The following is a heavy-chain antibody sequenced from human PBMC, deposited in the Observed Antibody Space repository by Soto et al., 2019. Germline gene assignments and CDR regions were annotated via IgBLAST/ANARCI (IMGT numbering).Heavy chain of an antibody. CDR3: AKQGAMITFGGVIPHDAFDI. J-gene: IGHJ3*02. CDR1: GFTFSSYG. Sequence: QVQLVESGGGVVQPGRSLRLSCAASGFTFSSYGMHWVRQAPGKGLEWVAVISYDGSNKYYADSVKGGFTISRYNSKNTLYLQMNSLRAEDTAVYYCAKQGAMITFGGVIPHDAFDIWGQGTMVTVSS. D-gene: IGHD3-16*01. V-gene: IGHV3-30*18. CDR2: ISYDGSNK.